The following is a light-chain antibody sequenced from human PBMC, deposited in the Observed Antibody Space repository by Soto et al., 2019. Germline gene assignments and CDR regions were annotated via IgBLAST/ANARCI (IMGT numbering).Light chain of an antibody. CDR1: ARLLHKNGYNY. V-gene: IGKV2-28*01. J-gene: IGKJ1*01. CDR2: LGS. Sequence: NVLTQYPLSLPVTHGEAASISCKSSARLLHKNGYNYVDWYLQKPGQSPQLLIYLGSNRASGVPDRFSGSGSDTYFTLEISRVEADDVGVYYCMQPLENFRTFGQGTKVDIK. CDR3: MQPLENFRT.